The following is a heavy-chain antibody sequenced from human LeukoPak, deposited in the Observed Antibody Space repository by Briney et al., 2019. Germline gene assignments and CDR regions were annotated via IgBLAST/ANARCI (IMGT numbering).Heavy chain of an antibody. CDR2: ISTDGTT. CDR1: GFTFANYA. CDR3: AKLGHGGYYSYMDV. J-gene: IGHJ6*03. D-gene: IGHD3-16*01. Sequence: PGGSLRLSCAVSGFTFANYAMTWDRQAPGKGLESVSSISTDGTTYYAHSVKGRFTLSRDNSKNTLYLQMSSLRAEDTAVYYCAKLGHGGYYSYMDVWGKGTTVTVSS. V-gene: IGHV3-23*01.